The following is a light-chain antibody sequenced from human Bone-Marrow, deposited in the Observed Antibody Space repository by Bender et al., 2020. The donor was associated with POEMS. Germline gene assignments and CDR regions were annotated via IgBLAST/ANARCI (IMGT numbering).Light chain of an antibody. CDR3: QSSDSSGTSYVI. J-gene: IGLJ2*01. CDR1: ALPKQY. CDR2: KDT. V-gene: IGLV3-25*03. Sequence: SYELTQPPSVSVSPGQTARITCSGDALPKQYAYWYQKKPGQAPVLVIYKDTERPSGIPERFSGSNSGTTVTLTISGVQAEDEADYYCQSSDSSGTSYVIFGGGTTLTVL.